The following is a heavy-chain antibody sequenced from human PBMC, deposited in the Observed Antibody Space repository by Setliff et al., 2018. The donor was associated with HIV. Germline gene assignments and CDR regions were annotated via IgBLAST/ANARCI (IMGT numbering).Heavy chain of an antibody. CDR3: ASRDYYDSSGYYSPIEYFQH. D-gene: IGHD3-22*01. CDR2: MNPESGNT. V-gene: IGHV1-8*01. J-gene: IGHJ1*01. CDR1: GYTFTSYD. Sequence: ASVKVSCKASGYTFTSYDINWVRQATGQGLEWMGWMNPESGNTGYAQKFQGGVTMTRNTSISTAYMELSSLRSEDTAVYYCASRDYYDSSGYYSPIEYFQHWGQGTLVTVSS.